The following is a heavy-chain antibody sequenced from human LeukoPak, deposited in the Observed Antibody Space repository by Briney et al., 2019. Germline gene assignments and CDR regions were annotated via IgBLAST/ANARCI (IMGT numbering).Heavy chain of an antibody. J-gene: IGHJ6*03. CDR3: ARDRAYCSSTSCYDYYYYMDV. D-gene: IGHD2-2*01. Sequence: GGSLRLSCAASGFTFSSYAMSWVRQAPGKGLEWVSAISGSGGSTYYADSVKGRFTISRDNSKNTLYLQMNSLRDEDTAVYYCARDRAYCSSTSCYDYYYYMDVWGKGTTVTVSS. V-gene: IGHV3-23*01. CDR1: GFTFSSYA. CDR2: ISGSGGST.